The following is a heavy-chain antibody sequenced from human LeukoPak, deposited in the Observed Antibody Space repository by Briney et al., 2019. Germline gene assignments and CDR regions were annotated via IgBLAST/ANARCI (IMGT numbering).Heavy chain of an antibody. D-gene: IGHD3-22*01. J-gene: IGHJ4*02. CDR2: ISYDGSNK. CDR3: ARDADDSSGYSNFDY. CDR1: GFTFSSYA. V-gene: IGHV3-30*04. Sequence: GGSLRLSCAASGFTFSSYAMHWVRQAPGKGLEWVALISYDGSNKYYADSVKARFIISRDNSKNTLYLQMNSLRAEDTAVYYCARDADDSSGYSNFDYWGQGTLVTVSS.